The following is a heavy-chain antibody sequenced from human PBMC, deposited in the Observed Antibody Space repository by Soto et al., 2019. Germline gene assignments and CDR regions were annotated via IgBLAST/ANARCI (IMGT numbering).Heavy chain of an antibody. V-gene: IGHV3-49*03. CDR3: TRDQKITIFGVVRTYYFDY. Sequence: PGGSLRLSCTASGFTFGDYAMSWFRQAPGKGLEWVGFIRSKAYGGTTEYAASVKGRFTISRDDSKSIAYLQMNSLKTEDTAVYYCTRDQKITIFGVVRTYYFDYWGQGTLVTVSS. D-gene: IGHD3-3*01. CDR1: GFTFGDYA. J-gene: IGHJ4*02. CDR2: IRSKAYGGTT.